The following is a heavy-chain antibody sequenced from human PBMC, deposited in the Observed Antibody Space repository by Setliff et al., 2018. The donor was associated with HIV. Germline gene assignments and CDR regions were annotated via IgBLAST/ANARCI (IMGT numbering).Heavy chain of an antibody. D-gene: IGHD3-3*02. J-gene: IGHJ5*02. CDR2: IYYSGNP. CDR3: ATQRSFGRAVQDGTVTSSNWFDP. Sequence: PSETLSLTCTVSGGSISSYYWSWIRQPPGKGLEWIGYIYYSGNPFYNPSLRSRVTISLDTSKNQFSLKLASVTAADTAVYYCATQRSFGRAVQDGTVTSSNWFDPWGQGTLVTVSS. V-gene: IGHV4-59*08. CDR1: GGSISSYY.